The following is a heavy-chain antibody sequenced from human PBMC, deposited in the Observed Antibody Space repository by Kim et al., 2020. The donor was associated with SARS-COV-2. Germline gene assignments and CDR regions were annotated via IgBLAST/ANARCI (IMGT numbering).Heavy chain of an antibody. CDR1: GGSISSGSYY. CDR3: ARGRGGVGATNFDY. D-gene: IGHD1-26*01. CDR2: IYTSGST. V-gene: IGHV4-61*02. Sequence: SETLSLTCTVSGGSISSGSYYWSWIRQPAGKGLEWIGRIYTSGSTNYNPSLKSRVTISVDTSKNQFSLKLSSVTAADTAVYYCARGRGGVGATNFDYWGQGTLVTVSS. J-gene: IGHJ4*02.